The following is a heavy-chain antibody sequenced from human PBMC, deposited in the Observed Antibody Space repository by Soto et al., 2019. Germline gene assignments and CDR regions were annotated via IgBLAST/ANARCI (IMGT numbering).Heavy chain of an antibody. J-gene: IGHJ3*02. Sequence: SVKVSCKASGGTFSSYAISWVRQAPGQGLEWMGGIIPIFGTANYAQKFQGRVTITADKSTSTAYMELSSLRSEDTAVYYCASDYCGGDCLAFDIWGQGTMVTVSS. CDR3: ASDYCGGDCLAFDI. V-gene: IGHV1-69*06. CDR1: GGTFSSYA. D-gene: IGHD2-21*02. CDR2: IIPIFGTA.